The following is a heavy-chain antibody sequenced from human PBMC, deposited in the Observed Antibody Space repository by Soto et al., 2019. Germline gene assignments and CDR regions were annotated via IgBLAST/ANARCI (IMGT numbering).Heavy chain of an antibody. D-gene: IGHD2-15*01. Sequence: EVQLLESGGGLVQPGGSLRLSCAASGLTFSSYAMSWVRQAPGKGREWVSVISGSGGSTYYADSVKGRFTISRDNSKNTLYLQMNSLIAEDTAVYYCAKAERVVAATYYFYYWGQGTLVTVSS. CDR2: ISGSGGST. V-gene: IGHV3-23*01. CDR1: GLTFSSYA. CDR3: AKAERVVAATYYFYY. J-gene: IGHJ4*02.